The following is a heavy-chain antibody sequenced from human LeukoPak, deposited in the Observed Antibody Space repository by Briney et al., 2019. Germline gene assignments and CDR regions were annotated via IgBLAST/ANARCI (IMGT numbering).Heavy chain of an antibody. CDR3: AKGKIRWDDFGGFDY. D-gene: IGHD3-10*01. CDR2: ISYDGGNK. Sequence: PGRSLRLSCAASGFTFSSSGMHWVRQAPGKGLEWVAVISYDGGNKYYADSVKGRFTISGDNSKNTLYLQMNSLIPEDTAVYYCAKGKIRWDDFGGFDYWGQGTLVTVSS. V-gene: IGHV3-30*18. J-gene: IGHJ4*02. CDR1: GFTFSSSG.